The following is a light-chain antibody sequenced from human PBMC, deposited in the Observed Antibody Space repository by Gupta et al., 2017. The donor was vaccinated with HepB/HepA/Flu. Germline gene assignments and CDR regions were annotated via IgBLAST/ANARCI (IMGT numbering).Light chain of an antibody. J-gene: IGKJ2*01. Sequence: AIQMTQSPSSLSASVGDRVTISCRASQGIRNDLGWYQQKVGEAPKLLIYAASSLQRGVPSRFSGSGSGTDFTLTISSLEPEDVAIYYCRQEDRSPWMFGQGTKLDIK. CDR1: QGIRND. V-gene: IGKV1-6*01. CDR2: AAS. CDR3: RQEDRSPWM.